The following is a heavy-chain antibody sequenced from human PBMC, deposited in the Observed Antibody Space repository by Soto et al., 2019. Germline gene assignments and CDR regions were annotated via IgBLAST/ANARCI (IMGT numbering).Heavy chain of an antibody. Sequence: QVQLVQSGAEVQKPGSSVKVSCKASGGTFSSYTISWVRQAPGQGLEWMGRIIPILGIANYAQKFQGRVTSAGGKTKGTGYNELGRLGTEETGVYFRGRGVGDYIELIDYWGQGTLVTVSS. V-gene: IGHV1-69*02. D-gene: IGHD4-4*01. CDR1: GGTFSSYT. J-gene: IGHJ4*02. CDR2: IIPILGIA. CDR3: GRGVGDYIELIDY.